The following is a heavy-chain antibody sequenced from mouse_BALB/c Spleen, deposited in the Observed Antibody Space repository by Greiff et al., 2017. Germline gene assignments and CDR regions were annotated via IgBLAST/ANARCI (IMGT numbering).Heavy chain of an antibody. Sequence: EVKLQESGPELVKPGASVKIPCKASGYTFTDYNMDWVKQSHGKSLEWIGDINPNNGGTIYNQKFKGKATLTVDKSSSTAYMELRSLTSEDTAVYYCARRYDGDLYYFDYWGQGTTLTVSS. CDR1: GYTFTDYN. V-gene: IGHV1-18*01. CDR2: INPNNGGT. CDR3: ARRYDGDLYYFDY. D-gene: IGHD2-14*01. J-gene: IGHJ2*01.